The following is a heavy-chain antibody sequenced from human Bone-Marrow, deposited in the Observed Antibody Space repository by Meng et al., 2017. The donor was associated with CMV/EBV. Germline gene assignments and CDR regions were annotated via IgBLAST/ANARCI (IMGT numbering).Heavy chain of an antibody. D-gene: IGHD3-9*01. CDR2: INSDGSST. Sequence: GESLKISCAASGFTFSYFFMHWVRQAPGKGLVWVSRINSDGSSTKYADSVKGRFTISRDNAKNTLHLQMNSLRAEDTAVYYCARCLSDYHILTSRVNYYGMDVWCRGTTVTVSS. V-gene: IGHV3-74*03. J-gene: IGHJ6*02. CDR3: ARCLSDYHILTSRVNYYGMDV. CDR1: GFTFSYFF.